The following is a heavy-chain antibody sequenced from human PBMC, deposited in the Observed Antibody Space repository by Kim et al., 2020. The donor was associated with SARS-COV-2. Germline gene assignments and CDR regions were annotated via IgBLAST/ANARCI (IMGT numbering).Heavy chain of an antibody. CDR2: ISYDGSNK. D-gene: IGHD5-18*01. CDR1: GFTFSSYA. Sequence: GGSLRLSCAASGFTFSSYAMHWVRQAPGKGLEWVAVISYDGSNKYYADSVKGRFTISRDNSKNTLYLQMNSLRAEDTAVYYCAREVVDTAMVSGIFDYWGQGTLVTVSS. J-gene: IGHJ4*02. V-gene: IGHV3-30-3*01. CDR3: AREVVDTAMVSGIFDY.